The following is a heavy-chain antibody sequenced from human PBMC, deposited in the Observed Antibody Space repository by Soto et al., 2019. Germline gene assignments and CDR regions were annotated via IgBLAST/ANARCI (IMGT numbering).Heavy chain of an antibody. CDR1: GYKFTTYF. Sequence: QVQLVQSGAELKNPGASVKVACKASGYKFTTYFIHWVRQAPGQGLEWMGMIHPSGDTGYAQKFRGRVTMTIDTSTTTAYMELRNLTSEDTALYCSVRGYCTTSPCSGDFQFWGQGTMVTVSS. D-gene: IGHD2-15*01. CDR3: VRGYCTTSPCSGDFQF. CDR2: IHPSGDT. V-gene: IGHV1-46*01. J-gene: IGHJ1*01.